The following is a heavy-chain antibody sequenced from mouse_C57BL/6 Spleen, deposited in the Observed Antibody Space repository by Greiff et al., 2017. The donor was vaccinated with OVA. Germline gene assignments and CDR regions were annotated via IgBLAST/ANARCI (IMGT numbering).Heavy chain of an antibody. V-gene: IGHV5-4*01. CDR2: ISDGGSYT. CDR1: GFTFSSYA. D-gene: IGHD2-4*01. CDR3: AREGDDYASWFAY. Sequence: DVHLVESGGGLVKPGGSLKLPCAASGFTFSSYAMSWVRQTPEKRLEWVATISDGGSYTSYPDNVKGRFTISRDNAKNNLYLQMSHLKSEDTAMYYCAREGDDYASWFAYWGQGTLVTVSA. J-gene: IGHJ3*01.